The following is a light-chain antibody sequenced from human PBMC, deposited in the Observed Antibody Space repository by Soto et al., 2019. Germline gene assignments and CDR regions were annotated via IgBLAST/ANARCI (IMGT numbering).Light chain of an antibody. CDR3: QKSYSTPLT. CDR2: AAS. V-gene: IGKV1-39*01. Sequence: DIQMTQSPSSLSASVGDRVTITCRASQSISSYLNWYQQKPGKAPKLLIYAASSLQSGGPSRFSGSGSGTAFTLTISSLQTEDFATYYCQKSYSTPLTFGGGTKVEIK. CDR1: QSISSY. J-gene: IGKJ4*01.